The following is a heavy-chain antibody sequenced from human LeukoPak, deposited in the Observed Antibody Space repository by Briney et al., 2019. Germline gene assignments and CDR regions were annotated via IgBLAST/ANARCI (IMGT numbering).Heavy chain of an antibody. CDR2: IYHSGST. J-gene: IGHJ3*02. CDR1: GYSISSGYY. Sequence: SETLSLTCTVSGYSISSGYYWGWIRQTPGKGLEWIGSIYHSGSTYYNPSLKSRVTISVDTSKNQFSLKLSSVTAADTAVYYCARRIYGNDAFDIWGQGTMVTVSS. CDR3: ARRIYGNDAFDI. V-gene: IGHV4-38-2*02. D-gene: IGHD4-17*01.